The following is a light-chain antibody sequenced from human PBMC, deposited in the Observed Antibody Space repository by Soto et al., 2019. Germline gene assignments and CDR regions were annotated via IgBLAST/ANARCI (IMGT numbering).Light chain of an antibody. CDR1: ENVNTY. Sequence: ETVLTQSPATLSLSPGERATLSCRASENVNTYLAWYQQKPGQAPRLLISGASIRAPGIPDRFSGSGSGTDFTLTISRLEPEDFAVYYCHQSSHSPRTFGQGTKVEIK. V-gene: IGKV3-20*01. CDR3: HQSSHSPRT. CDR2: GAS. J-gene: IGKJ1*01.